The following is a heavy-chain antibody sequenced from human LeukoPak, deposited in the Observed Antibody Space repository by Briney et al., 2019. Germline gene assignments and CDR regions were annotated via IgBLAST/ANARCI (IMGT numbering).Heavy chain of an antibody. V-gene: IGHV3-48*03. D-gene: IGHD1-14*01. J-gene: IGHJ5*02. Sequence: PGGSLRLSCAAAGFTFSSFEMNWVRQAPGKWMEWVSYISSRSSTIYNADSVKGRFTISRDNAKNSLYLQMNSLRAEDTAVYYCAREYKYNWFDPWGQGTLVTVSS. CDR1: GFTFSSFE. CDR3: AREYKYNWFDP. CDR2: ISSRSSTI.